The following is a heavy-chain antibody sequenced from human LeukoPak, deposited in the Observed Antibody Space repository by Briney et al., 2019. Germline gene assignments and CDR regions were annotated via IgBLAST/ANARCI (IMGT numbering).Heavy chain of an antibody. Sequence: GGSLRLSCAASGFTFNSYGMHWVRQAPGKGLEWVAFIRSDGNNKFYADSLKGRFTVFRDNSRNNVYLQMNSLRIEDTAVYYCARDTGDYYDSSGYYYAGWFDPWGQGTLVTVSS. CDR2: IRSDGNNK. J-gene: IGHJ5*02. CDR1: GFTFNSYG. V-gene: IGHV3-30*02. D-gene: IGHD3-22*01. CDR3: ARDTGDYYDSSGYYYAGWFDP.